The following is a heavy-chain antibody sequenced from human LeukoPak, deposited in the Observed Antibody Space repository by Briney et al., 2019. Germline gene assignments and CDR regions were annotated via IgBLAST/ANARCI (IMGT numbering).Heavy chain of an antibody. D-gene: IGHD5-24*01. CDR3: ATERAGRDGYIVFDY. J-gene: IGHJ4*02. V-gene: IGHV3-74*01. Sequence: GGSLRLSCAASGFTFSHYWMHWVRQAPGKGLVWVSRINSDGSSTTYADSVKGRFTISRDNAKNMLYLQMNSLRAGDTAVYYCATERAGRDGYIVFDYWGQGTLVTVSS. CDR2: INSDGSST. CDR1: GFTFSHYW.